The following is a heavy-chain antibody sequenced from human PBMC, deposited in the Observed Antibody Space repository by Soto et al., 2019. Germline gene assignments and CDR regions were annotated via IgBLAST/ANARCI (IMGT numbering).Heavy chain of an antibody. CDR1: GFTFSTSG. CDR2: TWCDGSNK. V-gene: IGHV3-33*01. D-gene: IGHD6-19*01. Sequence: QVQLVESGGGVAQPGGSLTLSCAASGFTFSTSGMHWVRQAPGKGLEWVAGTWCDGSNKYYADSVKGRFTISRDNSKNICELQMNSLSPHATAVFYCAGVRVSGWYFDSWGQGVLVTVSS. CDR3: AGVRVSGWYFDS. J-gene: IGHJ4*02.